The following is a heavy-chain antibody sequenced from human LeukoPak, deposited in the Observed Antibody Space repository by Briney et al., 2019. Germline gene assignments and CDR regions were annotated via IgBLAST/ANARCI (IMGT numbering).Heavy chain of an antibody. CDR3: AKDIDYYGSGSYWVY. CDR1: GFTFSSYA. D-gene: IGHD3-10*01. CDR2: TSGSGGST. J-gene: IGHJ4*02. V-gene: IGHV3-23*01. Sequence: GGSLRLSCAASGFTFSSYAMSWVRQAPGKGLEWVSATSGSGGSTYYADSVKGRFTISRDNSKNTLYLQMNSLRAEDTAVYYCAKDIDYYGSGSYWVYWGQGTLVTVSS.